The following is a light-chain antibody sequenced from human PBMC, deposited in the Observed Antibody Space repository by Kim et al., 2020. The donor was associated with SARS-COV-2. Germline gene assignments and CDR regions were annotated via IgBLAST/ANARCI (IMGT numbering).Light chain of an antibody. J-gene: IGLJ2*01. CDR2: QDS. CDR1: KLGDKY. Sequence: SYELTQPPSVSVSPGQTASITCSGDKLGDKYACWYQQKPCQSPVLVIYQDSKRPSGIPERFSGSNSGNTATLTISGTQAMDEADYYCQAWDSSTAHVVFGGGTQLTVL. CDR3: QAWDSSTAHVV. V-gene: IGLV3-1*01.